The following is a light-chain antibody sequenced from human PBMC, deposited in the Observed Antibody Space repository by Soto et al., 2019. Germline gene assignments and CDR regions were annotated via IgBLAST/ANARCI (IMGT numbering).Light chain of an antibody. Sequence: EILMTQSPATLSVSPGERATLSCRASQSVSSNYLAWYQQIPGQAPRLLIYGVSSRAAGIPDRFSGSGSGTDFTLTINRLEPEDFAVYYCQQYHNTPITFGQGTRLEIK. CDR1: QSVSSNY. J-gene: IGKJ5*01. CDR3: QQYHNTPIT. V-gene: IGKV3-20*01. CDR2: GVS.